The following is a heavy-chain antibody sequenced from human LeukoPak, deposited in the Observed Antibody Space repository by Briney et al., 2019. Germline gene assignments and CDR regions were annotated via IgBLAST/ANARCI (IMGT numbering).Heavy chain of an antibody. CDR3: ARGFTFGGVIVSDAFDI. CDR2: ISSGVSTV. J-gene: IGHJ3*02. D-gene: IGHD3-16*02. V-gene: IGHV3-48*03. CDR1: GFTFSNYE. Sequence: GRSLRLSCAASGFTFSNYEMNWVRQVPGKGLEWVSYISSGVSTVYYADSVQGRFTISRDNAKNSLDLQMNSLRAEDTAVYYCARGFTFGGVIVSDAFDIWGQGTTVTVSS.